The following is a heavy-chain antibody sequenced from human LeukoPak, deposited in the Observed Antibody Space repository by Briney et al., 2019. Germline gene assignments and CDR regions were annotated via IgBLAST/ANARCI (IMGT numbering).Heavy chain of an antibody. J-gene: IGHJ4*02. Sequence: GGSLRLSCAASGFTFSSYAMHWVRQAPGKGLEWVAVIWYDGSHKYYADSVKGRFTLSRDNPKNTLCLQMNSLRAEDTAVYYCARDSLASSSYLDYWGQGTLVTVSS. CDR1: GFTFSSYA. CDR2: IWYDGSHK. V-gene: IGHV3-33*01. CDR3: ARDSLASSSYLDY. D-gene: IGHD6-6*01.